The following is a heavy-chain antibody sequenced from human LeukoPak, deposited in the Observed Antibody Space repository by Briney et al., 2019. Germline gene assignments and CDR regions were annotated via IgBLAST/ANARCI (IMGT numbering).Heavy chain of an antibody. D-gene: IGHD6-19*01. Sequence: GPSVKVSSKASGYTFTSYYIHWVRQAPGQGLEWMGIINPSGGSTSYAQKFQGRVTMTRDTSTSTVYMELSSLRSEDTAVYYCAREFTSGQWLVRNYFDYWGQGTLVTVSS. CDR1: GYTFTSYY. CDR3: AREFTSGQWLVRNYFDY. CDR2: INPSGGST. V-gene: IGHV1-46*01. J-gene: IGHJ4*02.